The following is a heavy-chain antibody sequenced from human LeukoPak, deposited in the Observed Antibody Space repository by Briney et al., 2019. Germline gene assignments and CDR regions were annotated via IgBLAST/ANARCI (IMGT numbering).Heavy chain of an antibody. CDR2: ISTGSSAI. J-gene: IGHJ4*02. V-gene: IGHV3-48*02. D-gene: IGHD3-10*01. CDR3: ARTVYGSGSYFSDY. Sequence: GGSLRLSCAPSGFSFSSYSMTWVREAPGKGLEWVSYISTGSSAIYYADSVKGRFTISRDNAKNSLYLQLNSLRDEDTAVYYCARTVYGSGSYFSDYWGQGTLVTVSS. CDR1: GFSFSSYS.